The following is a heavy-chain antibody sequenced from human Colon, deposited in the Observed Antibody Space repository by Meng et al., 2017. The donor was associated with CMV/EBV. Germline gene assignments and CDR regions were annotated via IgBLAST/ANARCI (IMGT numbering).Heavy chain of an antibody. V-gene: IGHV3-9*01. CDR3: TKDRSGSYYEFDF. J-gene: IGHJ4*02. Sequence: GGSLRLSCAASGFTFDDYAMHWVRQAPGKGLEWVSGITWNSAGVRYADSVKGRFTISRDNAKSSLYLEMSSLRSDDTALYYCTKDRSGSYYEFDFWGRGTLVTVSS. D-gene: IGHD1-26*01. CDR2: ITWNSAGV. CDR1: GFTFDDYA.